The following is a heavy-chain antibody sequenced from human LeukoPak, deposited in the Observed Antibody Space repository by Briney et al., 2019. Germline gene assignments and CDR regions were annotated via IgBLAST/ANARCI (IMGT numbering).Heavy chain of an antibody. CDR1: GFTFSDHY. Sequence: PGGSLRLSCAASGFTFSDHYMDWVRQAPGKGLEWVGRTRNKANSYTTEYAASVKGRFTISRDDSKNSLYLQMNSLKTEDTAVYYCARLYDSSGYWSDAFDIWGQGTMVTVSS. D-gene: IGHD3-22*01. V-gene: IGHV3-72*01. CDR3: ARLYDSSGYWSDAFDI. J-gene: IGHJ3*02. CDR2: TRNKANSYTT.